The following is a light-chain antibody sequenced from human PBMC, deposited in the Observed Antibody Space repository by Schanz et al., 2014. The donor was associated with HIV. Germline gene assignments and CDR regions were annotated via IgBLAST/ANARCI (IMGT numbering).Light chain of an antibody. Sequence: QSALTQPASVSGSPGQSITISCTGSSSDVGTYNSVSWYHQHPGKAPKLIIYGVANRPSGVSHRFSGSKSGNTASLTISGLQSEDEAFYYCGSFTTSSTWVFGGGTKLTVL. CDR1: SSDVGTYNS. J-gene: IGLJ3*02. CDR2: GVA. CDR3: GSFTTSSTWV. V-gene: IGLV2-14*03.